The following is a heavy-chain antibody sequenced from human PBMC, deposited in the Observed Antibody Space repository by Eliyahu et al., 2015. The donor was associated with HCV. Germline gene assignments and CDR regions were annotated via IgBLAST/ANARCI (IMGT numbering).Heavy chain of an antibody. J-gene: IGHJ5*02. CDR2: INPGSGRT. V-gene: IGHV1-46*01. Sequence: QLVQSGAEVRKPGASVKVSCKASGYTFTTNYXXWVRQAPGQGLEWMGIINPGSGRTTYAQIFQGRVTLTRDTSTSTVYMEVTSLGSEDTAVYFCARLTYGDYRSFDPWGQGTLVTVSS. CDR1: GYTFTTNY. D-gene: IGHD4-17*01. CDR3: ARLTYGDYRSFDP.